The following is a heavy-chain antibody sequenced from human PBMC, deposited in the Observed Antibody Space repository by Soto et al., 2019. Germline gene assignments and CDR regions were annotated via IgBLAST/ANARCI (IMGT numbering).Heavy chain of an antibody. CDR3: ARDLGTMVRGHWFDP. CDR1: GGSISSGGYY. Sequence: SETLSLTCTVSGGSISSGGYYWSWIRQHPGKGLEWIGYIYYSGSTYYNPSLKSRVTISVDTSKNQFSLKLSSVTAADTAVYYCARDLGTMVRGHWFDPWGQGTLVTVSS. CDR2: IYYSGST. J-gene: IGHJ5*02. D-gene: IGHD3-10*01. V-gene: IGHV4-31*03.